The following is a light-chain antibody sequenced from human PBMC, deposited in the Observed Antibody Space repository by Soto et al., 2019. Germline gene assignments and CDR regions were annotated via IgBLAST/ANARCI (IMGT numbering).Light chain of an antibody. CDR3: QQYENWPPRYT. Sequence: EIALTQSPATLSVSPGERVTLSCRASQSVSTSLAWYQQKPGQAPRLLIYRASIRATGIAARFSGSGSGTEFTLTISSLQSEDFAVYYCQQYENWPPRYTFGQGNKLEIK. V-gene: IGKV3-15*01. CDR1: QSVSTS. CDR2: RAS. J-gene: IGKJ2*01.